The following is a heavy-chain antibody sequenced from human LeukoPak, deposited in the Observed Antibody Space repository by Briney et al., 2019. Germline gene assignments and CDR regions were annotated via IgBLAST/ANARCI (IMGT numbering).Heavy chain of an antibody. CDR2: IYSGGTT. V-gene: IGHV3-53*01. D-gene: IGHD5-18*01. J-gene: IGHJ4*02. CDR3: ERLYSYAFDY. Sequence: PGGSLRLSCAVSGFSVSNNYMSWVRQAPGKGLEWVSVIYSGGTTYYADSVKGRFTISRGNSKNTLYLQMNSLRGEDTALYYCERLYSYAFDYWGQGTLVTVSS. CDR1: GFSVSNNY.